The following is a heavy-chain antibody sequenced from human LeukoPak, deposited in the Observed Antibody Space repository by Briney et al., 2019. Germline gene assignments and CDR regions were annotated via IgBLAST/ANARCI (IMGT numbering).Heavy chain of an antibody. CDR1: GYTFTSYD. J-gene: IGHJ4*02. CDR3: ARGPPNWGYDY. CDR2: MSPNSGDT. Sequence: EASMKVSCKASGYTFTSYDFNWVRQATGQRPEWMGWMSPNSGDTGYAQKFQDRVTMTRNTSISTAYMELSSLRSDDTAVYYCARGPPNWGYDYWGPGTLVTVSS. V-gene: IGHV1-8*01. D-gene: IGHD7-27*01.